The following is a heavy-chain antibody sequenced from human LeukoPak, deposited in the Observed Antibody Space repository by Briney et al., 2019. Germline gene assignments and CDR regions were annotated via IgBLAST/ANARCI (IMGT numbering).Heavy chain of an antibody. CDR1: GGSISSGGYY. Sequence: SETLSLTCTVSGGSISSGGYYWSWIRQPPGKGLEWIGEINHSGSTNYNPSLKSRVTISVDTSKNQFSLKLSSVTAADTAVYYCARGLHGYDGFDYWGQGTLVTVSS. CDR3: ARGLHGYDGFDY. V-gene: IGHV4-39*07. D-gene: IGHD6-13*01. CDR2: INHSGST. J-gene: IGHJ4*02.